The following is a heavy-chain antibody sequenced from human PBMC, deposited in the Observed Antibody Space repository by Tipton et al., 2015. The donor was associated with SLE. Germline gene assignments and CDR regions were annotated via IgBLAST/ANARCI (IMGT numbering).Heavy chain of an antibody. D-gene: IGHD2-15*01. CDR3: ARSRLSRLDV. Sequence: SLRLSCAASAFTFSNYAVHWVRQAPGKGLEWVAVISNDGTNKYYADSVKGRFTMSRDSSQNRVYLQMNSLRAEDTAVYYCARSRLSRLDVWGKGITVTVSS. V-gene: IGHV3-30*04. J-gene: IGHJ6*04. CDR2: ISNDGTNK. CDR1: AFTFSNYA.